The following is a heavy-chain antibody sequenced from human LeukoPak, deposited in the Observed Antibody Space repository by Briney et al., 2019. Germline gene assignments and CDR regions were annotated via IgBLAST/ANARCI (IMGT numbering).Heavy chain of an antibody. D-gene: IGHD3-3*01. CDR3: ARGPLRGQRITIFGVPRGWFDP. CDR2: IYYSGST. J-gene: IGHJ5*02. V-gene: IGHV4-39*01. Sequence: SETLSLTCTVSGGSISSSSYYWGCIRQPPGKGLEWIGSIYYSGSTYYNPSLKSRVTISVDTSKTQFSLKLSSVTAADTAVYYCARGPLRGQRITIFGVPRGWFDPWGQGTLVTVSS. CDR1: GGSISSSSYY.